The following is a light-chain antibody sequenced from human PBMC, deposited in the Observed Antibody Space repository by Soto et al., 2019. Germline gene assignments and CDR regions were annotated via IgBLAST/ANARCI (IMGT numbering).Light chain of an antibody. CDR1: QSVSSY. Sequence: EIVLTQSPATLSLSPGERATLSRRASQSVSSYLAWYQQKPGQAPRLLIYDASNRATGIPARFSGSGSGTDFTLTISLEPEDFAVYYCQQRSNWPRTFGQGTKVEIK. CDR2: DAS. V-gene: IGKV3-11*01. J-gene: IGKJ1*01. CDR3: QQRSNWPRT.